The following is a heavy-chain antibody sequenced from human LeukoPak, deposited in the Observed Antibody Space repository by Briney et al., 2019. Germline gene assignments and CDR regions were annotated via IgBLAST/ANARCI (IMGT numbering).Heavy chain of an antibody. D-gene: IGHD5-12*01. CDR3: AKDYMFYSGYDSYYFDY. CDR2: IRYDGSNK. CDR1: GFTFSSYG. V-gene: IGHV3-30*02. Sequence: GGSLRLSCAAPGFTFSSYGMHWVRQAPGKGLEWVAFIRYDGSNKYYADSVKGRFTISRDNSKNTLYLQMNSLRAEDTAVYYCAKDYMFYSGYDSYYFDYWGQGTLVTVSS. J-gene: IGHJ4*02.